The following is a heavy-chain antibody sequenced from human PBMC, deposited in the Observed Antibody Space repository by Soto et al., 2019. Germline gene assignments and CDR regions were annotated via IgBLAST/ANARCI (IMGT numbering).Heavy chain of an antibody. CDR2: IIPIFGTA. D-gene: IGHD3-22*01. J-gene: IGHJ4*02. Sequence: ASVKVSCKASGGTFSSYAISWVRQAPGQGLEWMGGIIPIFGTANYAQKFQGRVTITADKSTSTAYMELSSLRSEDTAVYYCAQALTTAFYDSSGYYLYWGQGTLVTVSS. CDR1: GGTFSSYA. V-gene: IGHV1-69*06. CDR3: AQALTTAFYDSSGYYLY.